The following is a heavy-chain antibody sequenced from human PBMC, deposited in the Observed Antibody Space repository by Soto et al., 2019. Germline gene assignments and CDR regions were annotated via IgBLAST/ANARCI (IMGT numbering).Heavy chain of an antibody. CDR1: GFTFSDHY. J-gene: IGHJ6*02. CDR2: TRNKANSYTT. Sequence: EVQLVESGGGLVQPGGSLRLSCAASGFTFSDHYMDWVRQAPGKGLEWVGRTRNKANSYTTEYAASVKGRFTISRDDSKNSLYLQMNSLKTEDTAVYYCARVTPGGGMDVWGQGTTVTVSS. V-gene: IGHV3-72*01. CDR3: ARVTPGGGMDV.